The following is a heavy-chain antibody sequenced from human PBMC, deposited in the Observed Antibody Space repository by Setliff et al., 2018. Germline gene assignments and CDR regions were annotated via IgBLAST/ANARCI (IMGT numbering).Heavy chain of an antibody. CDR1: GLRFSDAW. D-gene: IGHD1-26*01. Sequence: GGSLRLSCAVSGLRFSDAWVSWVRQAPGKGLEWAGRIKSYGSGGSSTVYADSVKGRFTISRDNVKKMLYLQMDSLRTEDTAVYYCTREHTPWVGASHHDCWGQGTQVTVSS. CDR2: IKSYGSGGSST. J-gene: IGHJ4*02. V-gene: IGHV3-74*01. CDR3: TREHTPWVGASHHDC.